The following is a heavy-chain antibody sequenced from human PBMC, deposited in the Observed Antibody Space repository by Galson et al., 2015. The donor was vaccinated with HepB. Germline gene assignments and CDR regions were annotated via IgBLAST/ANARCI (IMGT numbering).Heavy chain of an antibody. CDR3: AREGRRTGEVTKAFDM. CDR2: INSDGSSP. V-gene: IGHV3-74*01. J-gene: IGHJ3*02. D-gene: IGHD7-27*01. CDR1: GFTHYW. Sequence: SLRLSCAASGFTHYWMHWVRPAPGRGLVWVSRINSDGSSPSYADYVKGRFTISRDNAKNTLYLQMNSLRDEDTAVYYCAREGRRTGEVTKAFDMWVQGTMVTVSS.